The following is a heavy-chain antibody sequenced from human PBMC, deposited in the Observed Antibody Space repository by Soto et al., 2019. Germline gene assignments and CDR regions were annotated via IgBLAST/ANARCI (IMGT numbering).Heavy chain of an antibody. Sequence: SETLSLTCAVYGGSFSGYYWSWIRQHPGKGLEWIGYIYYSGSTYYNPSLKSRVTISVDTSKNQFSLKLSSVTAADTAVYYCARYGYCSGGSCREPTFDYWGQGTLVTVSS. J-gene: IGHJ4*02. D-gene: IGHD2-15*01. CDR2: IYYSGST. V-gene: IGHV4-31*11. CDR3: ARYGYCSGGSCREPTFDY. CDR1: GGSFSGYY.